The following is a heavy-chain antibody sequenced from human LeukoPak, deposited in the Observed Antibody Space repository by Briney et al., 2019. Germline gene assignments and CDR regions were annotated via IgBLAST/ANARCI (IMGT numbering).Heavy chain of an antibody. CDR3: ARGIGYYGDYDYYGMDV. CDR2: ISSSSSYT. J-gene: IGHJ6*02. CDR1: GFTFSDYY. V-gene: IGHV3-11*06. D-gene: IGHD4-17*01. Sequence: NPGGSLRLSCAASGFTFSDYYMSWIRQAPGKGLEWVSYISSSSSYTNYADSVKGRFTISRDNAKNSLYLQMNSLRGEDTAVYYCARGIGYYGDYDYYGMDVWGQGTTVTVSS.